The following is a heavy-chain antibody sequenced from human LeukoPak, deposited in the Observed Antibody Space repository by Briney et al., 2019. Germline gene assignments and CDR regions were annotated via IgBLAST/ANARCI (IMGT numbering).Heavy chain of an antibody. V-gene: IGHV3-23*01. CDR1: GFTFSSYA. Sequence: GGSLRLSCAASGFTFSSYAMSWVRQAPGKGLEWVSLINDSGGNTYYADSVKGRFTISRDNSKNTPFLQMSSLRTEDTAVYYCAKTSAGIRGGYFDYWGQGTLVTVSS. CDR2: INDSGGNT. D-gene: IGHD3-10*01. CDR3: AKTSAGIRGGYFDY. J-gene: IGHJ4*02.